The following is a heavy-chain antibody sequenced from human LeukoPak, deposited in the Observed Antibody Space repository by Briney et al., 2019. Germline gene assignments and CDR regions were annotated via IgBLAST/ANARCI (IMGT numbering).Heavy chain of an antibody. J-gene: IGHJ6*03. CDR1: GYSFASSW. CDR2: IYPDYSDT. V-gene: IGHV5-51*01. Sequence: GESLKISCKRSGYSFASSWIGWVRQMPGKGLEWMGIIYPDYSDTRYSPSFEGQITISVDKSISAAYLQWSSLKASDTAVYYCARHGHCTNGVCYSNYYYHMDVWGKGTTVTVSS. D-gene: IGHD2-8*01. CDR3: ARHGHCTNGVCYSNYYYHMDV.